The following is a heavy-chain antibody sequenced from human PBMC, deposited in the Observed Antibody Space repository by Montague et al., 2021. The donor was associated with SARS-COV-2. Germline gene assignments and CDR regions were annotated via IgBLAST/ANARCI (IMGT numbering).Heavy chain of an antibody. D-gene: IGHD4-23*01. CDR1: GDSISSSNY. Sequence: SETLSLTCAVSGDSISSSNYWIWVRQPPGKGLEWIGEVYHGGRTNYNPPLKSRVTISVDKSKNQLSLKLSSVTAADTAVYYCARQGVFSYTVGEYWGQGTLVTVSS. CDR3: ARQGVFSYTVGEY. J-gene: IGHJ4*02. V-gene: IGHV4-4*02. CDR2: VYHGGRT.